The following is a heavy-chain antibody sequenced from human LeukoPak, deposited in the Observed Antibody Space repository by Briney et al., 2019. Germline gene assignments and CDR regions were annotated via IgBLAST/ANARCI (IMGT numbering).Heavy chain of an antibody. Sequence: GRSLRLSCAAAAFTVTIYGTHWVRQAPGKGLEWVADISNDVSNKYYADYVKGRFTISRDNSKNTLYLQMNSLRAEDTAVYYCARDIYGSGSYYNFLVPIYYYGMDVWGKGTTVTVSS. D-gene: IGHD3-10*01. V-gene: IGHV3-30*04. CDR2: ISNDVSNK. CDR3: ARDIYGSGSYYNFLVPIYYYGMDV. CDR1: AFTVTIYG. J-gene: IGHJ6*04.